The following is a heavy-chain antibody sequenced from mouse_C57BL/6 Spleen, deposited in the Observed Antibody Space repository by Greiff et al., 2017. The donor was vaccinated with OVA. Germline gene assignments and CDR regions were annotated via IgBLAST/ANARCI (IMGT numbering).Heavy chain of an antibody. CDR3: TREVYYYGSRFFDD. V-gene: IGHV1-15*01. CDR2: IDPETGGT. D-gene: IGHD1-1*01. J-gene: IGHJ2*01. Sequence: VQLQQSGAELVRPGASVTLSCKASGYTFTDYEMHWVKQTPVHGLEWIGAIDPETGGTAYNQKFKGKAILTADKSSSTAYMELRSLTSEDSAVYYCTREVYYYGSRFFDDWGQGTTLTVSS. CDR1: GYTFTDYE.